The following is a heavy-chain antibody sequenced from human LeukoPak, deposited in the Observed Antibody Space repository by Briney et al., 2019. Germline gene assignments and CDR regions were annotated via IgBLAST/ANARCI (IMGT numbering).Heavy chain of an antibody. CDR1: GFTFSSYW. J-gene: IGHJ4*02. CDR3: AKVAPTSYYYDSSGYEREFDY. CDR2: IKTDGSEK. D-gene: IGHD3-22*01. V-gene: IGHV3-7*01. Sequence: GGSLRLSCEASGFTFSSYWMSWIRQAPGKGLEWVANIKTDGSEKYYVDSVKGRFTISRDNSKNTLYLQMNSLRAEDTAVYYCAKVAPTSYYYDSSGYEREFDYWGQGTLVTVSS.